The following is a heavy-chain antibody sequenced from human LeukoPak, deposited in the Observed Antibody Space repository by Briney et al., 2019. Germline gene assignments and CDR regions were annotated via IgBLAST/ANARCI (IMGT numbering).Heavy chain of an antibody. Sequence: ASVKVSCKASGYTFIAYHMHWVRQAPGQGLEWVGRINPSGGSRTYAPKFQGRVAMTRDTSTSTVYMDLISLRSEDTAVYYCAREASGAFDYWGQGTLVTVSS. D-gene: IGHD6-25*01. V-gene: IGHV1-46*01. CDR1: GYTFIAYH. CDR3: AREASGAFDY. CDR2: INPSGGSR. J-gene: IGHJ4*02.